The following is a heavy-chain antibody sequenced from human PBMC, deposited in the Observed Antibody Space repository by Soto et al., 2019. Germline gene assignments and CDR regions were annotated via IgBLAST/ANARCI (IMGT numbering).Heavy chain of an antibody. CDR3: ARGERFLEWLFPDY. J-gene: IGHJ4*02. Sequence: QVQLVQSGAEVKKPGASVKVSCKASGYTFTSYAMHWVRQAPGQRLEWMGWINAGNGNTKYSQKFQGRVTSTRDTSASTAYMELSSLRSEDTAVYYCARGERFLEWLFPDYWGQGTLVTVSS. CDR1: GYTFTSYA. V-gene: IGHV1-3*01. D-gene: IGHD3-3*01. CDR2: INAGNGNT.